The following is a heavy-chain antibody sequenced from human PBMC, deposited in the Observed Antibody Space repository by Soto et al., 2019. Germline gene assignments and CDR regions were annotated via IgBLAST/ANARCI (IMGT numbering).Heavy chain of an antibody. D-gene: IGHD3-3*01. CDR1: GDTFTSYY. J-gene: IGHJ5*02. Sequence: QVQLVQSGAEVKRPGASVKVSCKAPGDTFTSYYLNWVRQAPGQGLEWIGVINPHGGSTKYAQKFQGRITMTRDSSRSTVYMELSSLSADDTAIYYCARSSGGNFGIIIEGSNWFDPWGQGTLVTVSS. CDR2: INPHGGST. V-gene: IGHV1-46*01. CDR3: ARSSGGNFGIIIEGSNWFDP.